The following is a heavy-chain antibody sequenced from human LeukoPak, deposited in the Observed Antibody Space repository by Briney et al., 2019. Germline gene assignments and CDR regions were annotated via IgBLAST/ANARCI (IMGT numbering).Heavy chain of an antibody. D-gene: IGHD6-19*01. CDR1: GGSISSYY. CDR3: ARDGSSGGYGTIDY. Sequence: SETLSLTCTVSGGSISSYYWSWIRQPAGKGLEWIGRIYTSGSANYNSSLKSRVTISVDKSKNQFSLKLSSVTAADTAVYYCARDGSSGGYGTIDYWGQGTLVTVSS. J-gene: IGHJ4*02. V-gene: IGHV4-4*07. CDR2: IYTSGSA.